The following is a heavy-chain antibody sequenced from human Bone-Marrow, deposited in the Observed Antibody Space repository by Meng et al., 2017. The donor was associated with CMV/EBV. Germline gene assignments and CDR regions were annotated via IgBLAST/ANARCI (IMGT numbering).Heavy chain of an antibody. V-gene: IGHV3-11*04. CDR3: ARGVPGGIAAAGTHLRYYYYGMDV. CDR1: GFTFSDYY. D-gene: IGHD6-13*01. Sequence: GESLKISCAASGFTFSDYYMSWIRQAPGKGLEWVSYISSSGSTIYYADSVKGRFTSSRDNAKNSLYLQMNSLRAEDTAVYYCARGVPGGIAAAGTHLRYYYYGMDVWGQGTTVTVSS. CDR2: ISSSGSTI. J-gene: IGHJ6*02.